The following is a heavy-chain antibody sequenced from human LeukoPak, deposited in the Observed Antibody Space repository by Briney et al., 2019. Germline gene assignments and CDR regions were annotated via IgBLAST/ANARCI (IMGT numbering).Heavy chain of an antibody. Sequence: GWVRQTPGKGLEWMGIIYPGDSDTRYSPSFQGQVTISADKSISTAYLQWSSLKASDTAMYYCASYYSSSSFDYWGQGTLVTVSS. D-gene: IGHD6-6*01. CDR3: ASYYSSSSFDY. CDR2: IYPGDSDT. V-gene: IGHV5-51*01. J-gene: IGHJ4*02.